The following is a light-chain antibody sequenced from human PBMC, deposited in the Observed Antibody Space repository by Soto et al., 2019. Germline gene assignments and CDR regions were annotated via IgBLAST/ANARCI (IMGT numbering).Light chain of an antibody. CDR3: QQYNSYSYT. V-gene: IGKV1-5*03. CDR1: QTINSW. Sequence: DIQMTQSPSTLSASAGDRVTITCRASQTINSWLAWYQHKPGKAPKLLIYKASSLESGVPSRFSGSGSGTDFTLTISSLQPDDFATYYCQQYNSYSYTFGQGTTLEIK. J-gene: IGKJ2*01. CDR2: KAS.